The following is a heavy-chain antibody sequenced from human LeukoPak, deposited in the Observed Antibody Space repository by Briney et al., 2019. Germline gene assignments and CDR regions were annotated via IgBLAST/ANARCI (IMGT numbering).Heavy chain of an antibody. D-gene: IGHD3-10*01. V-gene: IGHV3-21*01. CDR1: GFTVSSNY. CDR2: ISSSSSYI. Sequence: PGGSLRLSCAASGFTVSSNYMSWVRQAPGKGLEWVSSISSSSSYIYYADSVKGRFTISRDNAKNSLYLQMNSLRAEDTAVYYCARATRITMVRGTPPYMDVWGKGTTVTISS. J-gene: IGHJ6*03. CDR3: ARATRITMVRGTPPYMDV.